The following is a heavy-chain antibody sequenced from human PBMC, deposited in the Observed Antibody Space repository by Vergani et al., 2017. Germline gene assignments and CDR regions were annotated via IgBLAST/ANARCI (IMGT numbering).Heavy chain of an antibody. CDR1: GFSLSTSGMR. CDR3: ARSSKWGSTGFDS. CDR2: IDWDDDK. V-gene: IGHV2-70*04. Sequence: QVTLKESGPALVKPTQTLTLTCTFSGFSLSTSGMRVSWIRQPPGKALEWLARIDWDDDKFYSTSLKTSLTISKDTSKNQVVLTMTNMDPVDTATYYCARSSKWGSTGFDSWGQGTLVTVSS. J-gene: IGHJ4*02. D-gene: IGHD7-27*01.